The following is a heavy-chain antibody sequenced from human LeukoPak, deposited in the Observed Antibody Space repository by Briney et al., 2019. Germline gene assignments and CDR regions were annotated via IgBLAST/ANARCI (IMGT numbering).Heavy chain of an antibody. CDR2: ISSSSSTI. CDR3: AKVTVTMIVVVIERYFDY. D-gene: IGHD3-22*01. CDR1: GFTFSSYS. Sequence: PGGSLRLSCAASGFTFSSYSMNWVRQAPGKGLEWVSYISSSSSTIYYADSVKGRFTISRDNAKNSLYLQMNSLRAEDTAVYYCAKVTVTMIVVVIERYFDYWGQGTLVTVSS. V-gene: IGHV3-48*01. J-gene: IGHJ4*02.